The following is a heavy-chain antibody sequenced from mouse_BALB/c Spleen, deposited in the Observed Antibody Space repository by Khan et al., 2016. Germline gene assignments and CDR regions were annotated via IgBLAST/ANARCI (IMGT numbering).Heavy chain of an antibody. V-gene: IGHV9-3-1*01. Sequence: QIQLVQSGPELKKPGETVKISCKASGYTFTNFGMNWVKQAPGKGLKWMGWINTYTGDPTYADDFKGRFAFSLETSASTAYLQINNLKNEDTDTYFCARRSTMIYYYAMDYWGQGTSVTVSS. J-gene: IGHJ4*01. CDR2: INTYTGDP. D-gene: IGHD2-4*01. CDR3: ARRSTMIYYYAMDY. CDR1: GYTFTNFG.